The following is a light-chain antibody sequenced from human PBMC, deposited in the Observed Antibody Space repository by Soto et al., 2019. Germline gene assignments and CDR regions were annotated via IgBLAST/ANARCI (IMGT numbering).Light chain of an antibody. V-gene: IGLV1-47*02. CDR3: SESNNSRSGRG. Sequence: QSVLTQPPSASGTPGQRVTISCSGSSCNIGSNYVYWYQQLPGTAPKLLVFDDNQRPSGFPVRFSDARSGSSASLAISGLGSEDEDDYSCSESNNSRSGRGFGTGTKRTGL. CDR2: DDN. CDR1: SCNIGSNY. J-gene: IGLJ3*02.